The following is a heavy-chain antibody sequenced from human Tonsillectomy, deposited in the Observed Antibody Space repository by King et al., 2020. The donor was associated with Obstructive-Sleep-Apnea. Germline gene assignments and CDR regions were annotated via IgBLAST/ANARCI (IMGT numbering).Heavy chain of an antibody. D-gene: IGHD5-12*01. Sequence: QLQESGPGLVKPSQTLSLTCTVSGDSISSAFYYWSWIRQHPGKGLDWIGSIYHSGGTYYNPSLKSRVYISVDRSNNQFFLNLKSVTAADTAVYYCARDLSGSEFQDDFDIWGQGTMVTVSP. V-gene: IGHV4-31*03. J-gene: IGHJ3*02. CDR3: ARDLSGSEFQDDFDI. CDR1: GDSISSAFYY. CDR2: IYHSGGT.